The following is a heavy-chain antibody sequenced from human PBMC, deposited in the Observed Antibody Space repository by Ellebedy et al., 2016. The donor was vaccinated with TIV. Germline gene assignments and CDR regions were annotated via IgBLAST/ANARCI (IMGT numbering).Heavy chain of an antibody. CDR3: ARERRAVGGFDAFDI. Sequence: GESLKISCAASGITLSSHDMHWVRQPIGKGPEWVSAIGIAGDTYYADSVKGRFTISRENAKNFSYLQMNSLRAGDTAVYFCARERRAVGGFDAFDIWGQGTMVTVSS. CDR2: IGIAGDT. CDR1: GITLSSHD. D-gene: IGHD6-25*01. J-gene: IGHJ3*02. V-gene: IGHV3-13*01.